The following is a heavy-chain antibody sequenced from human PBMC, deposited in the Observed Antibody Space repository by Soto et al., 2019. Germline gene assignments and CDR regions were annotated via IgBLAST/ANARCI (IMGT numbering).Heavy chain of an antibody. CDR2: ISAYNGNT. CDR1: GYTFTSYG. J-gene: IGHJ4*02. D-gene: IGHD3-3*01. Sequence: ASVKVSCKASGYTFTSYGISWVRQAPGQGLEWMGWISAYNGNTNYAQKLQGRVTMTTDTSTSTAYMELRSLRSDDTAVYYCAIPYDFWSGSGPFDYWGQGTLVTVSS. CDR3: AIPYDFWSGSGPFDY. V-gene: IGHV1-18*01.